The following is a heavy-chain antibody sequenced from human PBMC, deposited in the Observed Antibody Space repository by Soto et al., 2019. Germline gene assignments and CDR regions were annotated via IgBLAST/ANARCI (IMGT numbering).Heavy chain of an antibody. V-gene: IGHV4-59*01. D-gene: IGHD3-22*01. Sequence: SETLSLTCTVSGGSISSYYWSWILQPPGKGLEWIGYIYYSGSTNYNPSLKSRVTISVDTSKNQFSLKLSSVTAADTAVYYCARFLAFYPYYHSSGYYFDYWGQGPLVTVSS. CDR3: ARFLAFYPYYHSSGYYFDY. CDR1: GGSISSYY. CDR2: IYYSGST. J-gene: IGHJ4*02.